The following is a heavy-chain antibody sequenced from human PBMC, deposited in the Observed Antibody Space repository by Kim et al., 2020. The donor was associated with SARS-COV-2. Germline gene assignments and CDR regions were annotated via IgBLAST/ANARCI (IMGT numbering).Heavy chain of an antibody. D-gene: IGHD3-22*01. V-gene: IGHV3-23*01. J-gene: IGHJ3*02. Sequence: YYADSVKGRFNISRDNSKNTLYLQMNSLRAEDTAVYYCAKAGGFYDAFDIWGQGTMVTVSS. CDR3: AKAGGFYDAFDI.